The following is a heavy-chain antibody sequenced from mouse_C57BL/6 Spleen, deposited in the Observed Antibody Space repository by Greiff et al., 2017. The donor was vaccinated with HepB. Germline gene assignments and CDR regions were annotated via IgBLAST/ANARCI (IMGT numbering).Heavy chain of an antibody. J-gene: IGHJ4*01. CDR1: GFSLTSYG. Sequence: QVQLKESGPGLVAPSQSLSITCTVSGFSLTSYGVHWVRQPPGKGLEWLVVIWSDGSTTYNSALKSRLSISKDNSKSQVFLKMNSLQTDDTAMYYCARHSTMVTTDAMDYWGQGTSVTVSS. CDR2: IWSDGST. V-gene: IGHV2-6-1*01. D-gene: IGHD2-2*01. CDR3: ARHSTMVTTDAMDY.